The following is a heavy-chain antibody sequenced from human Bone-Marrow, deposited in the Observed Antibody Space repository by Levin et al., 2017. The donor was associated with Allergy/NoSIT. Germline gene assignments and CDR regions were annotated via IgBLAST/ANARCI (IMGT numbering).Heavy chain of an antibody. D-gene: IGHD1-1*01. CDR1: GFTFNNYG. CDR2: ISYDGNTE. Sequence: GGSLRLSCAASGFTFNNYGMHWVRQAPGKGLEWVAVISYDGNTEYYADSVKGRFTISRDNSQDTLFLQLNSLRVEDTAVYYCANLVAKTGTLDYWGQGTLVTVSS. V-gene: IGHV3-30*18. CDR3: ANLVAKTGTLDY. J-gene: IGHJ4*02.